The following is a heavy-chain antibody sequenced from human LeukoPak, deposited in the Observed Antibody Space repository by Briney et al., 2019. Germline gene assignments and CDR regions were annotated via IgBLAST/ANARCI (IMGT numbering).Heavy chain of an antibody. CDR3: ARDLYSGTWTATH. Sequence: ASVKVSCKASGYTFTSYYLHWVRQAPGQGLEWMGIINPSGGSTTYAQQFQGRVTLTRDTSTNTVYMELSSLRSEDTAVHYCARDLYSGTWTATHWGQGTLVTVSS. D-gene: IGHD1-26*01. CDR1: GYTFTSYY. J-gene: IGHJ4*02. V-gene: IGHV1-46*01. CDR2: INPSGGST.